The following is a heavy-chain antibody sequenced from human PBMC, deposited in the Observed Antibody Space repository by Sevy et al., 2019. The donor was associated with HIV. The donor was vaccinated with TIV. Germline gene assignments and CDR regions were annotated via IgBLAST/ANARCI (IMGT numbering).Heavy chain of an antibody. J-gene: IGHJ3*02. D-gene: IGHD3-22*01. CDR1: GFTFSSYG. V-gene: IGHV3-33*01. CDR3: ARGSYYYDSSGDGAFDI. Sequence: GGSLRLSCAASGFTFSSYGMHWVRQAPGKGLEWVAVIWYDGSNKYYADSVKGRFTISRDNSKNTLYLQMNSLRAEDTAVYYCARGSYYYDSSGDGAFDIWGQGTMVTVSS. CDR2: IWYDGSNK.